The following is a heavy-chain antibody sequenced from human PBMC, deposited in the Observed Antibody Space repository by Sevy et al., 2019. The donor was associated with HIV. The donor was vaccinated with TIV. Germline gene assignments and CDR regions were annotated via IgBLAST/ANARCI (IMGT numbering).Heavy chain of an antibody. V-gene: IGHV4-59*08. J-gene: IGHJ4*02. CDR1: GASITSLY. CDR3: AGENAWGRGYS. Sequence: SETLSLTCTVSGASITSLYGNWIRQPPGKGLEWIANIYYNGHINYNPSLKIRVTLSLDTSKNQFSLRLSSVTAADTAMYYCAGENAWGRGYSWGQGTLVTVSS. D-gene: IGHD1-26*01. CDR2: IYYNGHI.